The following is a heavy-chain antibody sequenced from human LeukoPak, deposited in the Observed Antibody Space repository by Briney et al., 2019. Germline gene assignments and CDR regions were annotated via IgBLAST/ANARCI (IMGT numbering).Heavy chain of an antibody. Sequence: ASVKVSCTASGYTFTSYGISWVRQAPGQGLEWMGWISAYNGNTNYAQKLQGRVTMTTDTSTSTAYMELRSLRSDDTAVYYCARDYDILTGYYDGVWFDPWGQGTLVTVSS. D-gene: IGHD3-9*01. V-gene: IGHV1-18*01. CDR1: GYTFTSYG. CDR2: ISAYNGNT. J-gene: IGHJ5*02. CDR3: ARDYDILTGYYDGVWFDP.